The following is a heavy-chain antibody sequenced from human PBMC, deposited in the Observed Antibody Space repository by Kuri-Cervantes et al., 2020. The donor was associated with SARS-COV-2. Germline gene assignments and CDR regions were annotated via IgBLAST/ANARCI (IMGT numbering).Heavy chain of an antibody. D-gene: IGHD3-10*01. V-gene: IGHV4-30-2*01. Sequence: SETLSLTCTVSGDSIDGGGYYWSWIRQPPGKGLEWIGCIYHKGTTYYNPSLKSPVTISVDTSKNQFSLKLSSVTAADTAVYYCARGRVLLWFGELYFDYWGQGTLVTVSS. CDR2: IYHKGTT. J-gene: IGHJ4*02. CDR3: ARGRVLLWFGELYFDY. CDR1: GDSIDGGGYY.